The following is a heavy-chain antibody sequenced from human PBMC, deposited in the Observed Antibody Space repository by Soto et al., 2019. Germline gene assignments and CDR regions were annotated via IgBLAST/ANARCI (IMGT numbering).Heavy chain of an antibody. J-gene: IGHJ6*02. CDR3: ARSAAVGGGYYYSMDV. CDR1: GFSLSTSGVG. D-gene: IGHD3-16*01. Sequence: QITLKESGPALVKPTQTLTLTCTFSGFSLSTSGVGVGWIRQPPGKALEWLALIYWDDDKRYSPSLKSRPTITKHTSKNHVALTMTNMHPVDTATYYCARSAAVGGGYYYSMDVWGQGTTVPVSS. V-gene: IGHV2-5*02. CDR2: IYWDDDK.